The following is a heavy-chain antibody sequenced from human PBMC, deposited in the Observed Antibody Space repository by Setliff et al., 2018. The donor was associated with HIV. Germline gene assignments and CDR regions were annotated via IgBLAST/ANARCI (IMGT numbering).Heavy chain of an antibody. Sequence: SETLSLTCTVSGVSISTSGYFWGWIRQSPGKGLEWIGTMYYSGNTYYSPSLRSRVTISVHTSKNQFSLKLTSVTAADTAVYYCAGGPGTTSIDYWAQGTLVTVSS. CDR1: GVSISTSGYF. V-gene: IGHV4-39*01. J-gene: IGHJ4*02. CDR2: MYYSGNT. CDR3: AGGPGTTSIDY. D-gene: IGHD1-26*01.